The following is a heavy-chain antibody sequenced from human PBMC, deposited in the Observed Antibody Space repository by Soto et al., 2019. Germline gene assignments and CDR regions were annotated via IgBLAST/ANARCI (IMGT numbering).Heavy chain of an antibody. CDR3: ARDERGIPRIDY. CDR1: GCTFSDYY. D-gene: IGHD2-15*01. CDR2: ISSSGTTV. J-gene: IGHJ4*02. Sequence: DGSLSLSCAASGCTFSDYYMSWIRQAPGKGLEWVSYISSSGTTVYYADSVKGRFTISRDNAKNSLYLQMNSLRAEDTAVYYCARDERGIPRIDYWGQGILVTVSS. V-gene: IGHV3-11*01.